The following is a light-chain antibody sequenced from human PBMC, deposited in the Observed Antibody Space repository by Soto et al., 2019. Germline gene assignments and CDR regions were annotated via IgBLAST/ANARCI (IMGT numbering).Light chain of an antibody. J-gene: IGKJ4*01. CDR2: DTS. Sequence: EIVMTQSPGTLSVSPGARATLSCRASQSVSINLAWSQQNPGQATKLLIYDTSTKATGIAAIFSDSVSGTQFTSTNSSLQSKDFAVYYCQHYTSLLPLTFGVGTKVEN. CDR1: QSVSIN. V-gene: IGKV3D-15*01. CDR3: QHYTSLLPLT.